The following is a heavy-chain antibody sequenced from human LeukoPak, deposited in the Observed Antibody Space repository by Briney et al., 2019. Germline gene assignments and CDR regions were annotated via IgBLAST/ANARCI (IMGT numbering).Heavy chain of an antibody. CDR1: GGSISSYY. D-gene: IGHD6-19*01. Sequence: SETLSLTCTVSGGSISSYYWGWIRQPPGKGLEWIGSIYHSGSTYYNPSLKSRVTISIDTSRNQFSMNLNSVTAADTAVYYCAKGAGPPWFDPWGQGTLVTVSS. CDR2: IYHSGST. J-gene: IGHJ5*02. CDR3: AKGAGPPWFDP. V-gene: IGHV4-38-2*02.